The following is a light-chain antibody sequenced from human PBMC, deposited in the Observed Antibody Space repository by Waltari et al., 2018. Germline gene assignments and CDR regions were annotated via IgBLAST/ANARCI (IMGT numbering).Light chain of an antibody. CDR1: QGISSY. V-gene: IGKV1-8*01. Sequence: AIRITQSPSSLSASTGDRVTITCRASQGISSYLAWYQQKPGKAPKLLFYAASTLQSGVPSRFSGSVSGTDFTLTISCLQSEDFATYYCQQYYSYPLTFGGGTKVEIK. J-gene: IGKJ4*01. CDR3: QQYYSYPLT. CDR2: AAS.